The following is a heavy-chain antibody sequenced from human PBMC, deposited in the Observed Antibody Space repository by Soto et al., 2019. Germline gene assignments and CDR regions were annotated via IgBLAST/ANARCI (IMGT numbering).Heavy chain of an antibody. J-gene: IGHJ4*02. D-gene: IGHD5-12*01. CDR3: ARRDGYNPFDY. CDR2: IYYSGST. CDR1: GGSISSGGYY. Sequence: QVQLQESGPGLVKPSQTLSLTCTVSGGSISSGGYYWSWIRQHPGKGLEWIGYIYYSGSTYYNPSLTSXXTXSXXTSKNQFSRKLSSVTAADTAVYSCARRDGYNPFDYWGQGTLVTVSS. V-gene: IGHV4-31*03.